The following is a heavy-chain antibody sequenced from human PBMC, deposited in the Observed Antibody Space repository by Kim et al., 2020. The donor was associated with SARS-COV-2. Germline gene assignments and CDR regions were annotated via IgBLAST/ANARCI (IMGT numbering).Heavy chain of an antibody. CDR3: ARKRRGDLYDY. CDR2: IKSDGGST. V-gene: IGHV3-74*01. D-gene: IGHD2-21*02. J-gene: IGHJ4*02. Sequence: GGSLRLSCAASGFTFSSYGMHWVRQAPGKGLVWVSRIKSDGGSTNYADSVKGRFTISRDNAKNTLYLQMNSLRAEDTAVYYCARKRRGDLYDYWGQGTLV. CDR1: GFTFSSYG.